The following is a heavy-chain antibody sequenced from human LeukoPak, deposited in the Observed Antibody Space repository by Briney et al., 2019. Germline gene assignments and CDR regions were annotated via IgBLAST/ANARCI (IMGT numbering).Heavy chain of an antibody. CDR1: GYTFTSYD. CDR3: ARVTLPRTPWYRVEVDTAMVV. J-gene: IGHJ4*02. V-gene: IGHV1-8*01. Sequence: ASVKVSCKASGYTFTSYDINWVRQATGQGLEWMGWMNPNSGNTGYAQKFQGRVTMTRNTSISTAYMELSSLRSEDTAVYYCARVTLPRTPWYRVEVDTAMVVWGQGTLVTVSS. D-gene: IGHD5-18*01. CDR2: MNPNSGNT.